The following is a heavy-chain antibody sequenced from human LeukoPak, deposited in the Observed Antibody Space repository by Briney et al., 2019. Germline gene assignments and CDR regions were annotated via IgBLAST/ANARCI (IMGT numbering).Heavy chain of an antibody. D-gene: IGHD5-24*01. Sequence: GESLKISCKGSGYSFSSYWIGWVRPMPGKGLEWMGIIYPGDSDTRYSPSFQGQVTISADKSISTAYLQWSSLKASDSAMYYCARVGPQDGYNINWFDPWGQGTLVTVSS. V-gene: IGHV5-51*01. CDR3: ARVGPQDGYNINWFDP. J-gene: IGHJ5*02. CDR2: IYPGDSDT. CDR1: GYSFSSYW.